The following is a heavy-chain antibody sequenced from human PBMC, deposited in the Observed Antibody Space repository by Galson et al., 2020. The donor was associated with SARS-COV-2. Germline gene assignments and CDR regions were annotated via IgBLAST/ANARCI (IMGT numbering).Heavy chain of an antibody. V-gene: IGHV4-59*08. D-gene: IGHD6-13*01. Sequence: SETLSLTCTVSGGSISSYYWSWIRQPPGKGLEWIGYIYYSGSTNYNPSLKSRVTISVDTSKNQFSLKLSSVTAADTAVYYCARHRLAARFDPWGQGTLVTVSS. CDR2: IYYSGST. CDR1: GGSISSYY. J-gene: IGHJ5*02. CDR3: ARHRLAARFDP.